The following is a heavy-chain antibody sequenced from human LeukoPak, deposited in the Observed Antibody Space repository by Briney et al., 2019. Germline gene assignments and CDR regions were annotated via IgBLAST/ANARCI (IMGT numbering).Heavy chain of an antibody. CDR3: ARVPMRWEPPGDYYYMDV. Sequence: PSQTLSLTCTVSGGSISSGDYYWSWIRQPPGKGLEWIGYIYYSGSTYYNPSLKSRVTISVDTSKNQFSLKLSSVTAADTAVYYCARVPMRWEPPGDYYYMDVWGKGTTVTVSS. J-gene: IGHJ6*03. V-gene: IGHV4-30-4*08. D-gene: IGHD1-26*01. CDR2: IYYSGST. CDR1: GGSISSGDYY.